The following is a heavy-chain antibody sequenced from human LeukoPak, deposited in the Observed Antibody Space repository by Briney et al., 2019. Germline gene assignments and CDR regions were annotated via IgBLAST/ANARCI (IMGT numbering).Heavy chain of an antibody. Sequence: GGSLRLSCAASGFTFSSYGMHWVRQAPGKGLEWVAVISYGGSNKYYADSVKGRFTISRDNSKNTLYLQMNSLRAEDTAVYYCAKAHYVWGSYRSHFDYWGQGTLVTVSS. D-gene: IGHD3-16*02. V-gene: IGHV3-30*18. CDR1: GFTFSSYG. J-gene: IGHJ4*02. CDR2: ISYGGSNK. CDR3: AKAHYVWGSYRSHFDY.